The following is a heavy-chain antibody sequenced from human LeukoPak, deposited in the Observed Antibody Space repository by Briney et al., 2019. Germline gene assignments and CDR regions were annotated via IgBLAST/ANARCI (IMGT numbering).Heavy chain of an antibody. V-gene: IGHV3-11*01. Sequence: GGSLRLSCAASGFTFSDYYMSWIRQAPGKGLEWVSYISSSASTIYYADSVKGRSTISRDNAKSSLDLQMNSLRAEDTAVYYCVRDGVKLRGYSYGYDYWGQGTLVTVSS. J-gene: IGHJ4*02. CDR1: GFTFSDYY. CDR2: ISSSASTI. CDR3: VRDGVKLRGYSYGYDY. D-gene: IGHD5-18*01.